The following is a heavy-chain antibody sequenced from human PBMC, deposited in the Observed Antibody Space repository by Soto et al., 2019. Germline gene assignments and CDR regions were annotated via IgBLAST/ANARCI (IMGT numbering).Heavy chain of an antibody. Sequence: LQTLSLTCAISGDSVSSDSASWNWFRQSTSRGLEWLGRTYYRSKWYVDYAVSLKSRISINPDTSKNQFSLQLNSVTPDDTAIYYCTRALSGSGPDSWGQGTLVTVYS. J-gene: IGHJ4*02. CDR3: TRALSGSGPDS. CDR2: TYYRSKWYV. D-gene: IGHD6-19*01. CDR1: GDSVSSDSAS. V-gene: IGHV6-1*01.